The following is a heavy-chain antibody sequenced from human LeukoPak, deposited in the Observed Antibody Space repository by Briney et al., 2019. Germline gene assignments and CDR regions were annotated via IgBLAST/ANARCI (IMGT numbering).Heavy chain of an antibody. CDR1: GGSISSSSYY. CDR2: IYYSGST. V-gene: IGHV4-39*02. J-gene: IGHJ4*02. D-gene: IGHD4-11*01. CDR3: ARDHSNYDFDY. Sequence: PSETLSLTCTVSGGSISSSSYYWGWIRQPPGKGLEWIGSIYYSGSTYYNPSLKSRVTISVDTSKNRFSLKLSSVTAADTAVYYCARDHSNYDFDYWGQGTLVTVSS.